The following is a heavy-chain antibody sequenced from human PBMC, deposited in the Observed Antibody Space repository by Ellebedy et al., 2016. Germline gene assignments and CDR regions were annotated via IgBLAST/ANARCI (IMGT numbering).Heavy chain of an antibody. V-gene: IGHV5-51*01. J-gene: IGHJ2*01. CDR1: GYSFTSYW. CDR2: IYPGDSDT. CDR3: ARRTSGNYLYWYFDL. Sequence: GESLKISCKASGYSFTSYWIGWVRQMPGKGLEWMGIIYPGDSDTRYSPSFQGQVTISADKSISTAYLQWSSLKASDTAIYYCARRTSGNYLYWYFDLWGRGTLVTVSS. D-gene: IGHD1-26*01.